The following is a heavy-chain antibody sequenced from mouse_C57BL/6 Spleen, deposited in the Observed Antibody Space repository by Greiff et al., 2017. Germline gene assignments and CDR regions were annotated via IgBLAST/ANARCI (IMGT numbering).Heavy chain of an antibody. CDR1: GYTFTSYW. CDR3: ELGRPWFAY. V-gene: IGHV1-50*01. CDR2: IDPSDSYT. Sequence: QVQLQQSGAELVKPGASVKLSCKASGYTFTSYWMQWVKQRPGQGLEWIGEIDPSDSYTNYNQKFKGKATLTVDTSSSTAYMQLSSLTSEDSAVYYCELGRPWFAYWGQGTLVTVSA. D-gene: IGHD4-1*01. J-gene: IGHJ3*01.